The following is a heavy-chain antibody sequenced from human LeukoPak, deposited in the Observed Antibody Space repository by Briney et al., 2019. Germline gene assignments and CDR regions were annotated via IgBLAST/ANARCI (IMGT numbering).Heavy chain of an antibody. V-gene: IGHV1-46*01. CDR1: GYTFTSNY. CDR3: ARDYYDSSGYYIFDY. J-gene: IGHJ4*02. Sequence: GASVKVSCKAFGYTFTSNYMHWVRQAPGQGPEWMGVISPSGGSTTYAQKFQGRVTMTRDTSISTAYMELSRLRSDDTAVYYCARDYYDSSGYYIFDYWGQGTLVTVSS. D-gene: IGHD3-22*01. CDR2: ISPSGGST.